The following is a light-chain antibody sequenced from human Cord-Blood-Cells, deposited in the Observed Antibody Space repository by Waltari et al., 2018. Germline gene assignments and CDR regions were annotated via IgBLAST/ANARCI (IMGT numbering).Light chain of an antibody. CDR3: QQYYSTPFT. V-gene: IGKV4-1*01. CDR2: WAS. CDR1: QSVLYSSNNNNY. J-gene: IGKJ3*01. Sequence: DIVMTQSPDSLAVSLGERATINSKSSQSVLYSSNNNNYLAWYQQKPGQPPKLLIYWASTRESGVPVRFSGSGSGTDFTLTISSLQAEDVAVYYCQQYYSTPFTFGPGTKVDIK.